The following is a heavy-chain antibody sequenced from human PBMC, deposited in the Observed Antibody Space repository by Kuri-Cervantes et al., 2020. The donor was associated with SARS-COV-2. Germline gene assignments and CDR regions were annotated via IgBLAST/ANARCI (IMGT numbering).Heavy chain of an antibody. CDR1: GLTLSTYV. CDR3: ARDSPNAMTVASAFGI. J-gene: IGHJ3*02. D-gene: IGHD5-12*01. CDR2: TWYDENK. V-gene: IGHV3-33*01. Sequence: GGSLRLSCAVSGLTLSTYVIHWVRQPPGRGLEWVAVTWYDENKYYGDSVKGRFTISRDNSKNTVYLQMNSLTADDTAVYYCARDSPNAMTVASAFGIWGQGTMVTVSS.